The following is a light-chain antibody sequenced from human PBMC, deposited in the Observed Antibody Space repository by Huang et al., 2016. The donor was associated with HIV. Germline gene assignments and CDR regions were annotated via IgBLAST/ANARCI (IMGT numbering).Light chain of an antibody. CDR3: QQYNNWPPVT. CDR1: ESVGRT. CDR2: GAS. J-gene: IGKJ5*01. V-gene: IGKV3-15*01. Sequence: ETVMTQSPVTLSVSPGQRVTLSCRASESVGRTLAWYQQKPGQAPRRLIYGASTRATGSPDRFSGRGSGTEFTLTISSLQSEDLAVYYCQQYNNWPPVTFGRGTRLEIK.